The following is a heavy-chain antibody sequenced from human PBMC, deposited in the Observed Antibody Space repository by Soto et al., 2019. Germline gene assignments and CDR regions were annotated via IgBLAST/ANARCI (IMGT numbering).Heavy chain of an antibody. V-gene: IGHV3-23*01. J-gene: IGHJ4*02. CDR1: GFTFSSYA. CDR2: ISGSGGST. D-gene: IGHD3-10*01. Sequence: EVQLLESGGGLVQPGGSLRLSCAASGFTFSSYAMSWVRQAPGKGLEWVSAISGSGGSTYYADSVKGRFTISRDNSKNTLYLQMNSLRAEDTAVYYCAKWAVLWFGELSKIDYWGQGTLVTVSS. CDR3: AKWAVLWFGELSKIDY.